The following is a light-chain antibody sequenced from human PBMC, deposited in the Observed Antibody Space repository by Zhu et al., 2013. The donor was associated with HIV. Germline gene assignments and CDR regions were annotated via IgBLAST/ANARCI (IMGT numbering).Light chain of an antibody. CDR2: DAS. Sequence: EIVLTQSPATLALSPGDRAILSCRASESVANSLAWYQQKPGQAPRLVIYDASRRATGIPDRFSGSGSGTEFTLTISSLQSEDFAVYYCQHYNNWPRTFGQGTKVEVK. J-gene: IGKJ1*01. CDR3: QHYNNWPRT. V-gene: IGKV3D-15*01. CDR1: ESVANS.